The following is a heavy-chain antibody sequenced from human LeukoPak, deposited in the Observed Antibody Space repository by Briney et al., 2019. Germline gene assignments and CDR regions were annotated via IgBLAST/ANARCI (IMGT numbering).Heavy chain of an antibody. Sequence: SETLSLTCAVSGVSFDDYYWSWVRQTPGKGLEWIGEINHSGYTNDSPSLKSRVTLSIDTSRKQVSLNLRSVTVADAGIYYCTRMTTGHDYWGQGTLVTVSS. CDR2: INHSGYT. CDR1: GVSFDDYY. V-gene: IGHV4-34*01. D-gene: IGHD4-17*01. J-gene: IGHJ4*02. CDR3: TRMTTGHDY.